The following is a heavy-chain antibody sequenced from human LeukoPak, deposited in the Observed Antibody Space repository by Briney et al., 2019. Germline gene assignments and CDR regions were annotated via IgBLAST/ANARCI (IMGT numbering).Heavy chain of an antibody. CDR2: INHSGST. CDR1: GGSFSGYY. Sequence: SETLSLTCAVYGGSFSGYYWSWIRQPPGKGLEWIGEINHSGSTNYNPSLKSRVTISVDTSKNQFSLKLSSVTGADTAVYYCAIPGYCSSTSCYVYAFDIWGQGTMVTVSS. D-gene: IGHD2-2*01. CDR3: AIPGYCSSTSCYVYAFDI. V-gene: IGHV4-34*01. J-gene: IGHJ3*02.